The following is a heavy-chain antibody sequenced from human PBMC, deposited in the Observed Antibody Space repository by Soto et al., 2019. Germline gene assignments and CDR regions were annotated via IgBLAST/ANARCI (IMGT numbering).Heavy chain of an antibody. Sequence: GGSLRLSCAASGFTFSSYSMNWVRQAPGKGLEWVSSISSSSSYIYYADSVKGRFTISRDNAKNSLYLQMNSLRAEDTAVYYCARDRGGRVMLNWFDPWGQGTLVTVSS. V-gene: IGHV3-21*01. CDR2: ISSSSSYI. J-gene: IGHJ5*02. D-gene: IGHD1-26*01. CDR3: ARDRGGRVMLNWFDP. CDR1: GFTFSSYS.